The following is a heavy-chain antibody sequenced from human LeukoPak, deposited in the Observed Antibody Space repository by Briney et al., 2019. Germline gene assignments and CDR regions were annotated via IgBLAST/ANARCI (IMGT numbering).Heavy chain of an antibody. J-gene: IGHJ4*02. Sequence: ASVKVSCKASGYTFISYGISWVRQAPGQGLEWMGWISAYNGNTNYAQKLQGRVTMTTDTSTSTAYMELRSLRSDDTAVYYCARGEEGGYDLGSIDYWGQGTLVTVSS. CDR1: GYTFISYG. CDR2: ISAYNGNT. V-gene: IGHV1-18*01. CDR3: ARGEEGGYDLGSIDY. D-gene: IGHD5-12*01.